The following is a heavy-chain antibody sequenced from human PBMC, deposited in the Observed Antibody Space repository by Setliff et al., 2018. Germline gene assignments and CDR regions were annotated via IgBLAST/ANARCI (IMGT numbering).Heavy chain of an antibody. V-gene: IGHV4-30-4*08. CDR2: IYYSGST. D-gene: IGHD4-17*01. Sequence: PSETLSLTCTVSGGSISSGDYYWSWIRQPPGKGLEWIGYIYYSGSTYYNPSLKSRVTISVDTSKNQFSLKLSSVTAADTAVYYCARVRYGDGWFDPWGQGTLVTVS. J-gene: IGHJ5*02. CDR1: GGSISSGDYY. CDR3: ARVRYGDGWFDP.